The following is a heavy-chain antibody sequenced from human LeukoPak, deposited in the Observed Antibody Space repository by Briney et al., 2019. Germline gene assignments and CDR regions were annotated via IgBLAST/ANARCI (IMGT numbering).Heavy chain of an antibody. J-gene: IGHJ4*01. CDR3: ARDVAAAGMVHYYFDS. CDR2: ISSSGSTI. Sequence: GGSLRLSCAASGFTYSDYYMSWIRQAPGKGLEWVSYISSSGSTIYYADSVKGRFTISRDNTKNSLYLQMDSLRAEDTAVYYCARDVAAAGMVHYYFDSWGQGTLVTVSS. D-gene: IGHD6-13*01. CDR1: GFTYSDYY. V-gene: IGHV3-11*04.